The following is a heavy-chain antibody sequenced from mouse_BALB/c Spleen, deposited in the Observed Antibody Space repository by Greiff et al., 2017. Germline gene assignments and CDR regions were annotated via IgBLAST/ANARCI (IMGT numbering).Heavy chain of an antibody. J-gene: IGHJ2*01. CDR3: NPYDYDY. CDR1: GFNIKDYY. CDR2: IDPENGDT. D-gene: IGHD2-4*01. Sequence: EVKLMESGAELVRSGASVKLSCTASGFNIKDYYMHWVKQRPEQGLEWIGWIDPENGDTEYAPKFQGKATMTADTSSNTAYLQLSSLTSEDTAVYYCNPYDYDYWGQGTTLTVSS. V-gene: IGHV14-4*02.